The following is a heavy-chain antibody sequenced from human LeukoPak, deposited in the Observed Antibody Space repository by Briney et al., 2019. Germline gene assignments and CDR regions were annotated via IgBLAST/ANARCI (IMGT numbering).Heavy chain of an antibody. CDR2: IYDSGST. J-gene: IGHJ5*02. V-gene: IGHV4-59*01. D-gene: IGHD4-17*01. CDR3: ARCRDEFGDYGFTS. Sequence: PSETLSLTCTVSGDSITSNYWSWIRQPPGKGLEWIGYIYDSGSTKYNPSLKSRVTISVDTSKNQFSLKLTSVTAADTAVYYCARCRDEFGDYGFTSWGQGTLVTVSP. CDR1: GDSITSNY.